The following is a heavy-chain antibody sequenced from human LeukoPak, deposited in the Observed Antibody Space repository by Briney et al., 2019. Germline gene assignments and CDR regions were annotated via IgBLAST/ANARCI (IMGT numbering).Heavy chain of an antibody. V-gene: IGHV3-30*02. Sequence: PGGSLRLSCEVSGFTFSRNGMHWVRQAPGKGLEWVAFISYGGSNKYYADSVKGRFTISRDNSKNTLYVQMNSLRPEDTAVYYCAKDGGGTDFDYWGQGTLVTVSS. D-gene: IGHD1-26*01. J-gene: IGHJ4*02. CDR3: AKDGGGTDFDY. CDR1: GFTFSRNG. CDR2: ISYGGSNK.